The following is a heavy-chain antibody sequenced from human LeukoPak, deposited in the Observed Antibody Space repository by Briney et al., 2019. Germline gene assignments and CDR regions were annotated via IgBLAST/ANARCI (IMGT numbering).Heavy chain of an antibody. Sequence: GGSLRLSCAASGLTFSSYGMHWVRQAPGKGLEWVAVISYDGSNKYYADSVKGRFTISRDNSKNTLYLQMNSLRAEDTAVYYCAKDFHGTNWFDPWGQGTLVTVSS. CDR1: GLTFSSYG. D-gene: IGHD6-13*01. CDR3: AKDFHGTNWFDP. CDR2: ISYDGSNK. J-gene: IGHJ5*02. V-gene: IGHV3-30*18.